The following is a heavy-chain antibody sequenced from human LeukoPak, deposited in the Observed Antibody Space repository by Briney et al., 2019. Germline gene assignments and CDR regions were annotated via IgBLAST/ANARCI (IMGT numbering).Heavy chain of an antibody. CDR3: ATCSLAKPIYYYYGMDV. D-gene: IGHD3-10*02. V-gene: IGHV3-30*04. J-gene: IGHJ6*02. Sequence: PGRSLRLSCAASGFTFSSYAMHWVRQAPGKGLEWVAVISYDGSNKYYADSVKGRFTISRDNSKNTLYLQMNSLRAEDTAVYYCATCSLAKPIYYYYGMDVWGQGTTVTVSS. CDR2: ISYDGSNK. CDR1: GFTFSSYA.